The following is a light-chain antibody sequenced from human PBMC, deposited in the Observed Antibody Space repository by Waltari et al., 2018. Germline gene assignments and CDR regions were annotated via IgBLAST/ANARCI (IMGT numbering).Light chain of an antibody. CDR2: GAS. Sequence: DIQMNQSPYSLSASVGDRVTITCRTSQNIDRYLNWYQHKPGKAPKLLIFGASNLQSGVPSRFSGSGSGTDFTLTISTLQPDDFATYYCQQSFSPAGVFGGGTKVEI. J-gene: IGKJ4*01. V-gene: IGKV1-39*01. CDR3: QQSFSPAGV. CDR1: QNIDRY.